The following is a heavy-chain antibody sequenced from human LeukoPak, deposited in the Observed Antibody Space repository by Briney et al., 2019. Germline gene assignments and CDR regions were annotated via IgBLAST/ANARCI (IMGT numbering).Heavy chain of an antibody. Sequence: GGSLRLSCAASGFTFRSYAMSWVRQAPGKGLEWVSAISGSGGSTYYADSVKGRFTISRDNSKNTLYLQMNSLRADDTAIFYCARDDSRGSGSSGWFDPWGQGTLVTVSS. J-gene: IGHJ5*02. CDR1: GFTFRSYA. D-gene: IGHD3-10*01. CDR2: ISGSGGST. V-gene: IGHV3-23*01. CDR3: ARDDSRGSGSSGWFDP.